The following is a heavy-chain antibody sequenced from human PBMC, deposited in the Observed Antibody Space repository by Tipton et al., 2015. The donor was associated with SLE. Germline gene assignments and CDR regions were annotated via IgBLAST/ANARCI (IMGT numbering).Heavy chain of an antibody. J-gene: IGHJ4*02. Sequence: TLSLTCTVSGGSISSYYWSWIRQPPGKGLEWIGYIHYSGSTNYNPSLKSRVTISIDRSKNQFSLNLSSVTAADTAIYYCARLSTMSNLHFDYWGQGALVTVSS. CDR3: ARLSTMSNLHFDY. CDR1: GGSISSYY. CDR2: IHYSGST. V-gene: IGHV4-59*12. D-gene: IGHD3-22*01.